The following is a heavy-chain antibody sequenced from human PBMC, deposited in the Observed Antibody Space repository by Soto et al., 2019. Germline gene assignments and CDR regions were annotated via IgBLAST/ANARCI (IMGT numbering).Heavy chain of an antibody. CDR3: AKGGSPFYPRFFDN. D-gene: IGHD2-15*01. V-gene: IGHV3-23*01. CDR1: GFIFTDSA. Sequence: GSLRLSCAASGFIFTDSAMSWVRQAPGKGLEWVSGIGDNANSRYYADSVRGRFTISRDNSKTLYLQMNNLRAEDTAIYYCAKGGSPFYPRFFDNWGQGTLVTVSS. J-gene: IGHJ4*02. CDR2: IGDNANSR.